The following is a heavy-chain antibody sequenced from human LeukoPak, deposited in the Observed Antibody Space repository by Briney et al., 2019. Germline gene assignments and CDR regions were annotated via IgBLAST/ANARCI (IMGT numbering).Heavy chain of an antibody. Sequence: GSLRLSCAASGFTVSSSHMSWVRQAPGKGLEWVSVIYSDGSVSYADSVKGRFTISRDNSKNTLYLQINSLRVEDTAVYYCATWGSGMSVQWGQGTLVTVSS. CDR1: GFTVSSSH. CDR2: IYSDGSV. CDR3: ATWGSGMSVQ. J-gene: IGHJ4*02. V-gene: IGHV3-53*01. D-gene: IGHD3-16*01.